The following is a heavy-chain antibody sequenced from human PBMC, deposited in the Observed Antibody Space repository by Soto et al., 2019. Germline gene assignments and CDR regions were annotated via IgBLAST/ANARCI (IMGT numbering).Heavy chain of an antibody. Sequence: QVQLVQSGAEVKKPGASVKVSCKASGYTFTSYYMHWVRQAPGQGLEWMGIINPSGGSTSYAQKFKGRVPMTRDTSTSTVYMELSSLRSEDTAVYYCARDEVHCSGGSCYPDYWGQGTLVTVSS. J-gene: IGHJ4*02. CDR3: ARDEVHCSGGSCYPDY. D-gene: IGHD2-15*01. CDR2: INPSGGST. V-gene: IGHV1-46*03. CDR1: GYTFTSYY.